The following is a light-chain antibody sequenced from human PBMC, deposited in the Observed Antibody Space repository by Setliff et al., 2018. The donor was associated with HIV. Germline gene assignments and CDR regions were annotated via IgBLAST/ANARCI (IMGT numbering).Light chain of an antibody. CDR1: TGAVTSGYY. V-gene: IGLV7-43*01. J-gene: IGLJ3*02. CDR3: LLYYGGAQPWV. Sequence: QTVVTQEPSLTVSPGGTVTLTCASSTGAVTSGYYPNWFQQKPGQAPRVLIYSISNKHSWTPARFSGSLLGGKAALTLSGVQPEDEAEYYRLLYYGGAQPWVFGGGTKVTVL. CDR2: SIS.